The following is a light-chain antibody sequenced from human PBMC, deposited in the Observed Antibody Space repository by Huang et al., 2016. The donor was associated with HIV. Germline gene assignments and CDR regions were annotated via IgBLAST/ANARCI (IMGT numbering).Light chain of an antibody. CDR1: QNINSN. Sequence: EVVMTQSPATLSVSPGERATLSCRSSQNINSNLAWYQQKPGQTPRLLIYGASTRVTGIPARISGSGSGTEFTLTISSLQSEDFAVYYCQQYNNWPPVTFGQGTKLEIK. V-gene: IGKV3-15*01. CDR2: GAS. CDR3: QQYNNWPPVT. J-gene: IGKJ2*01.